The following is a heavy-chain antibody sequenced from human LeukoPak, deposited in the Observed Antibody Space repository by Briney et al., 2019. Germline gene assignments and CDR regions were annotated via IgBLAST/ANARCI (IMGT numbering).Heavy chain of an antibody. J-gene: IGHJ5*02. CDR2: IIPIFGTA. CDR3: ARGGYSGSYGDWFDP. Sequence: SVKVSCKASGYTFTSYAISWVRQAPGQGLEWMGGIIPIFGTANYAQKFQGRVTITADESTSTAYMELSGLRSDDTAVYYCARGGYSGSYGDWFDPWGQGTLVTVSS. D-gene: IGHD1-26*01. V-gene: IGHV1-69*13. CDR1: GYTFTSYA.